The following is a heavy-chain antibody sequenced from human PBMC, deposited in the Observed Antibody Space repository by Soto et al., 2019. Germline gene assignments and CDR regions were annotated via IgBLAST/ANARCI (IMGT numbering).Heavy chain of an antibody. CDR2: ISSSSTI. Sequence: GSLRLSCAASGFTFSSYSMNWVRQAPGKGLEWVSYISSSSTIYYADSVKGRFTISRDNAKNSLYLQMNSLRAEDTAVYYCARGLRQWLRGGILDYWGQGTLVTVSS. CDR1: GFTFSSYS. V-gene: IGHV3-48*01. J-gene: IGHJ4*02. D-gene: IGHD5-12*01. CDR3: ARGLRQWLRGGILDY.